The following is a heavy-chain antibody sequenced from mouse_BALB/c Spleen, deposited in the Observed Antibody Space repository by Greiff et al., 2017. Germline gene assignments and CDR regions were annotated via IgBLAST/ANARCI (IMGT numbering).Heavy chain of an antibody. CDR2: ISDGGSYT. Sequence: DVMLVESGGGLVKPGGSLKLSCAASGFTFSDYYMYWVRQTPEKRLEWVATISDGGSYTYYPDSVKGRFTISRDNAKNNLYLQMSSLKSEDTAMYYCARDGNYYGSSDAMDYWGQGTSVTVSS. V-gene: IGHV5-4*02. D-gene: IGHD1-1*01. J-gene: IGHJ4*01. CDR3: ARDGNYYGSSDAMDY. CDR1: GFTFSDYY.